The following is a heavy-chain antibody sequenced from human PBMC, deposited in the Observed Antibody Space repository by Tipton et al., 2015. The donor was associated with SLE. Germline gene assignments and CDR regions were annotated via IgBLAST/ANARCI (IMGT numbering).Heavy chain of an antibody. Sequence: TLSLTCTVSGGSISSHYWSWIRQPPGKALEWIGYIFYSGSTNYNPSLKSRVTISVDTSKNQFSLKLSSVTAADTAVYYCARSSGWHLKFFDYWGQGTLVTVSS. CDR2: IFYSGST. V-gene: IGHV4-59*11. CDR1: GGSISSHY. CDR3: ARSSGWHLKFFDY. J-gene: IGHJ4*02. D-gene: IGHD6-19*01.